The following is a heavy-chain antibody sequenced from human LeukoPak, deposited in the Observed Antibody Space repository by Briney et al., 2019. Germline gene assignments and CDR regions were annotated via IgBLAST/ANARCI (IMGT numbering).Heavy chain of an antibody. CDR1: GFTFSSYS. J-gene: IGHJ6*03. CDR3: AREGMTYSSGPLDYYYMDV. V-gene: IGHV3-21*04. D-gene: IGHD6-19*01. Sequence: GGSLRLSCAASGFTFSSYSMNWVRQAPGKGLEWVSFISTSSIDIYYTESLKGRFTVSRDNAKNSLYLQMNSLRAEDTAVYYCAREGMTYSSGPLDYYYMDVWGKGTTVTISS. CDR2: ISTSSIDI.